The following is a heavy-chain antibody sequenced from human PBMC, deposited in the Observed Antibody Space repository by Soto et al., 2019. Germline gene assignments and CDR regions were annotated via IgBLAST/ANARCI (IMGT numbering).Heavy chain of an antibody. CDR1: GDSISSAGYS. D-gene: IGHD5-12*01. CDR2: IYHSGST. J-gene: IGHJ4*02. CDR3: AAGGGLPRYY. Sequence: PSETLSLTCAVSGDSISSAGYSWSWIRQPPGKGLEWIGYIYHSGSTYYNPSLKSRVTISVDRSKNQFSLKLSSVTAADTAVYYCAAGGGLPRYYWGQGTLVTVSS. V-gene: IGHV4-30-2*01.